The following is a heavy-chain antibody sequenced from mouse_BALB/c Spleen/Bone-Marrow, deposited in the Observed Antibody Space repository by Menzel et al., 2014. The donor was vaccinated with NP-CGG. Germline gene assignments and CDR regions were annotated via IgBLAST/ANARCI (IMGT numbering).Heavy chain of an antibody. Sequence: VQLQQSGPELVKPGASVKVSCKASGYAFTSYNIYWVKQSHGKSLEWIGYIDLYNGDTNYNQKFKVKATLTVDKSSSTAYMHLNSLTSEDSAVYYCASCGNYEAWFAYWGQGTLVTVSA. CDR3: ASCGNYEAWFAY. V-gene: IGHV1S135*01. D-gene: IGHD2-1*01. CDR1: GYAFTSYN. CDR2: IDLYNGDT. J-gene: IGHJ3*01.